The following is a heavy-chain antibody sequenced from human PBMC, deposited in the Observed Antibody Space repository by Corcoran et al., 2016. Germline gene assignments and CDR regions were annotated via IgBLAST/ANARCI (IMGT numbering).Heavy chain of an antibody. J-gene: IGHJ6*02. CDR2: ISAANGNA. D-gene: IGHD1-1*01. CDR1: GYIFTSYN. Sequence: QVQLVQSGAEVKKPGASVKVSCEAFGYIFTSYNVHWVRQAPGQRPEWMGWISAANGNAEYSPKFQDRVTFTRDTSANTAHMELSSLTFEDTAVYYCVREGTAGVWGQGTTVTVSS. CDR3: VREGTAGV. V-gene: IGHV1-3*01.